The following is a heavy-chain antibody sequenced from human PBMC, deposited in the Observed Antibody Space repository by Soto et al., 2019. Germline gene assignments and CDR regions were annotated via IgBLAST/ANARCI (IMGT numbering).Heavy chain of an antibody. CDR1: GFTFSSYW. CDR2: IRSDGGST. J-gene: IGHJ4*02. Sequence: PGGSLRLSCAASGFTFSSYWMHWVRQAPGKGLEYVSAIRSDGGSTYYANSVKGRFTISRDNSKNTLYLQMGSLRAEDMAVYYCARGHYYDNSGYFDYWRQGTLVTVSS. V-gene: IGHV3-64*01. D-gene: IGHD3-22*01. CDR3: ARGHYYDNSGYFDY.